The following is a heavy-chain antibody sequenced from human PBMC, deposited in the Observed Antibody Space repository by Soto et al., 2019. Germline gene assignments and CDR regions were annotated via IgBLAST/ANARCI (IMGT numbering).Heavy chain of an antibody. V-gene: IGHV3-21*01. D-gene: IGHD2-2*01. CDR1: GFTFSSYS. Sequence: GGSLSLSCAASGFTFSSYSMNWVRQAPGKGLEWVSSISSSSSYIYYADSVKGRFTISRDNAKNSLYLQMNSLRAEDTAVYYCARDRVVVVPAAMSNGMDVWGQGTTVTVSS. CDR3: ARDRVVVVPAAMSNGMDV. J-gene: IGHJ6*02. CDR2: ISSSSSYI.